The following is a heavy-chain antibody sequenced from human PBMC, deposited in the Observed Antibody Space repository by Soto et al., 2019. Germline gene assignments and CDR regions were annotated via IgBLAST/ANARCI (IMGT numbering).Heavy chain of an antibody. D-gene: IGHD3-9*01. V-gene: IGHV4-59*01. Sequence: PSETLSLTCTVSGGSISSYYWNWIRQSPGKGLEWIGYIFYSGSTNYNRSLKSRVTISVDMSKNQFSLKLSSVTAADTAVYYCARDGDILTGYDYWGQGTLVTVSS. CDR3: ARDGDILTGYDY. J-gene: IGHJ4*02. CDR1: GGSISSYY. CDR2: IFYSGST.